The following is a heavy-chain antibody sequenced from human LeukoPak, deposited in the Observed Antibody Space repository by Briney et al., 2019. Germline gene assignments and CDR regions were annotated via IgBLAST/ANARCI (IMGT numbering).Heavy chain of an antibody. Sequence: PSETLSLTCAVYGGSFSGYYWSWIRQPPGKGLEWIGEINHSGSTNYNPSLKSRVTISVDTSKNQFSLKLSSVTAADTAVYYCARNCSGKYLYYYYRKGGLGQGTTVTVSS. D-gene: IGHD3-10*02. J-gene: IGHJ6*02. CDR3: ARNCSGKYLYYYYRKGG. CDR2: INHSGST. CDR1: GGSFSGYY. V-gene: IGHV4-34*01.